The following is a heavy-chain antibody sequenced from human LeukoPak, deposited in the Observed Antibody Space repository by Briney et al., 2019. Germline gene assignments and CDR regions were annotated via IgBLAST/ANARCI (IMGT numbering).Heavy chain of an antibody. CDR3: AKVHGPYYYGSGSYYDY. CDR1: GFTFSSYG. D-gene: IGHD3-10*01. J-gene: IGHJ4*02. Sequence: PGRSLRLSCAASGFTFSSYGMHWVCQAPGKGLEWVAVISYDGSNKYYADSVKGRFTISRDNSKNTLYLQMNSLRAEDTAVYYCAKVHGPYYYGSGSYYDYWGQGTLVTVSS. CDR2: ISYDGSNK. V-gene: IGHV3-30*18.